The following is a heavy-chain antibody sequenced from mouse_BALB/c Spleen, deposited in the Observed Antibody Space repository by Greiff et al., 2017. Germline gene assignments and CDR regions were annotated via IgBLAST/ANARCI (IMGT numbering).Heavy chain of an antibody. V-gene: IGHV5-6-5*01. CDR3: ARGDDGYSGYAMDY. CDR1: GFTFSSYA. D-gene: IGHD2-3*01. CDR2: ISSGGST. J-gene: IGHJ4*01. Sequence: EVKLVESGGGLVKPGGSLKLSCAASGFTFSSYAMSWVRQTPEKRLEWVASISSGGSTYYPDSVKGRFTISRDNARNILYLQMSSLRSEDTAMYYCARGDDGYSGYAMDYWGQGTSVTVSS.